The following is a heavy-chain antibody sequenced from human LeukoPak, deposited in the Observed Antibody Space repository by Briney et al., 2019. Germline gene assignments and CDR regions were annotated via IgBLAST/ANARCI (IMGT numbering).Heavy chain of an antibody. V-gene: IGHV4-59*01. Sequence: SETLSRTSTAAAGSTSSNYWMCFGHPPRKGRVWIGYVIYSGSTSYNPSLKSRGTISVDTSKNQFSLKLSSVTAADTDVYYCASSEVDPLHPLSDYYGMDVWGQGTTVTVSS. D-gene: IGHD5-12*01. CDR2: VIYSGST. J-gene: IGHJ6*02. CDR1: AGSTSSNY. CDR3: ASSEVDPLHPLSDYYGMDV.